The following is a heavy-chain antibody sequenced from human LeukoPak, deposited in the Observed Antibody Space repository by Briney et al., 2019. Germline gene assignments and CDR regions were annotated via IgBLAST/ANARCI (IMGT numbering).Heavy chain of an antibody. J-gene: IGHJ4*02. CDR2: MKPDGSEE. CDR1: GLTFSNYW. V-gene: IGHV3-7*01. Sequence: GGSLRLSCAASGLTFSNYWMTWVRQAPGKGPEWVANMKPDGSEEYYVDSVRGRFTVSRDNARNSLYLQMDSLRAEDTAVYYCAREGGGGGYYSDSYGHPHFDCWGPGTLVTVSS. CDR3: AREGGGGGYYSDSYGHPHFDC. D-gene: IGHD3-22*01.